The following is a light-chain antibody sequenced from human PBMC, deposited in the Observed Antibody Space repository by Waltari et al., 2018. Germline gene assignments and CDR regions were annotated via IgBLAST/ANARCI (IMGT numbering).Light chain of an antibody. CDR3: MQGLQWPLT. Sequence: DIVMTQSPLSLPVTPGEPAAISCRSSQSLLYSSGNEYSSWYLQKTGQSPQVLIYMGSNLATGVPDRFSGTGSGTDFTLKISRVEAEDVGVYYCMQGLQWPLTFGEGTKLEIK. CDR2: MGS. CDR1: QSLLYSSGNEY. J-gene: IGKJ4*01. V-gene: IGKV2-28*01.